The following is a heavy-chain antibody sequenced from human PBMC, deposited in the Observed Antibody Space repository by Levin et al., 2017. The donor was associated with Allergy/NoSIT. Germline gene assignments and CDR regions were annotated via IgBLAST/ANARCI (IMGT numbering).Heavy chain of an antibody. J-gene: IGHJ4*02. CDR3: AREVSSGIHEIDY. CDR1: GYIFTSYP. V-gene: IGHV1-3*01. CDR2: INAGNGNT. Sequence: ASVKVSCKASGYIFTSYPIHWVRQAPGQRLEWMGWINAGNGNTKYSQTFQGRVTISTDTSASTAYMELNSLRSEDTAVYYCAREVSSGIHEIDYWGQGTLFTVSS. D-gene: IGHD6-25*01.